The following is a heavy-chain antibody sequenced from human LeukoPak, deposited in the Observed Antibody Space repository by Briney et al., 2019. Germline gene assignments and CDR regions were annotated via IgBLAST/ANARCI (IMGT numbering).Heavy chain of an antibody. CDR3: AKRPLYEGGSYFDY. Sequence: GGSLRLSCAASGFTFNRYPMSWVRHAPGKGLEWVSTIVSTGANTYYPDSVKGRFTISRDNSKDTLFLQMDSLRAEDTAIYYCAKRPLYEGGSYFDYWGQGALVTVSS. J-gene: IGHJ4*02. CDR2: IVSTGANT. CDR1: GFTFNRYP. V-gene: IGHV3-23*01. D-gene: IGHD3-3*01.